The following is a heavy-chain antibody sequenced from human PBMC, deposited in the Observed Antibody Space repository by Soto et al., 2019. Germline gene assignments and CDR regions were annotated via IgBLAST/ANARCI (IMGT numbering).Heavy chain of an antibody. CDR2: IYSGGST. D-gene: IGHD3-10*01. CDR3: ARDLSITMVRGVIGVYYFDY. CDR1: GFTVSSNY. V-gene: IGHV3-66*01. J-gene: IGHJ4*02. Sequence: PGGSLRLSCAASGFTVSSNYMSWVRQAPGKGLEWVSVIYSGGSTYYADSVKGRFTISRDNSKNTLYLQMNSLRAEDTAVYYCARDLSITMVRGVIGVYYFDYWGQGTLVTVSS.